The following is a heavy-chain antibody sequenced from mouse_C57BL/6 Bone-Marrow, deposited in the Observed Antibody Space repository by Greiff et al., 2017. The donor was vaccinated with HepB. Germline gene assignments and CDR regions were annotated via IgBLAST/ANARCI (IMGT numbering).Heavy chain of an antibody. J-gene: IGHJ3*01. CDR3: ARYHYYGSSYWFAY. CDR2: IYPRSGNT. V-gene: IGHV1-81*01. CDR1: GYTFTSYG. D-gene: IGHD1-1*01. Sequence: QVQLKQSGAELARPGASVKLSCKASGYTFTSYGISWVKQRTGQGLEWIGEIYPRSGNTYYNEKFKGKATLTADKSSSTAYMELRSLTSEDSAVYFCARYHYYGSSYWFAYWGQGTLVTVSA.